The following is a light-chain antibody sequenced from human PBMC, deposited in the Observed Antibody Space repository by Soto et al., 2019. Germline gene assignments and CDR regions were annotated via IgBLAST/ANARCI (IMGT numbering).Light chain of an antibody. V-gene: IGLV3-21*04. Sequence: SSELTQPPSVSVAPGKTARITCGGNNIGSKSVHWYQQKPGQAPVLVIYYDSDRPSGIPERFSGSNSGNTATLTISRVEAGDEADYYCQVWDSSSDPLYVFGTGTKLTVL. CDR3: QVWDSSSDPLYV. CDR2: YDS. J-gene: IGLJ1*01. CDR1: NIGSKS.